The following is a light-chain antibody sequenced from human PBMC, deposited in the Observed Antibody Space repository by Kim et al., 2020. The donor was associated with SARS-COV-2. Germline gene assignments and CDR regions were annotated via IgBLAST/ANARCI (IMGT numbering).Light chain of an antibody. Sequence: SVSPGQTRSITCSGDKLGDKYACWYQQRPGQSPVLVIYQDSKRPSGIPERFSGSNSGNTATLTISGTQAMDEADYYCQAWDSSTVVFGGGTQLTVL. CDR1: KLGDKY. CDR3: QAWDSSTVV. J-gene: IGLJ2*01. CDR2: QDS. V-gene: IGLV3-1*01.